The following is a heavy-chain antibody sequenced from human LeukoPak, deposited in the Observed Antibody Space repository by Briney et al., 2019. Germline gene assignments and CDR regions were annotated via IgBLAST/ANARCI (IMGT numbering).Heavy chain of an antibody. CDR2: ISAYNGNT. CDR3: ARDRQVCPVYPLDY. J-gene: IGHJ4*02. Sequence: GASVKVPCKASGYTFTSYGISWVRQAPGQGLEWMGWISAYNGNTNYAQKLQGRVTMTTDTSTSTAYMELRSLRSDDTAVYYCARDRQVCPVYPLDYGGQGPLSPSPQ. D-gene: IGHD5/OR15-5a*01. V-gene: IGHV1-18*01. CDR1: GYTFTSYG.